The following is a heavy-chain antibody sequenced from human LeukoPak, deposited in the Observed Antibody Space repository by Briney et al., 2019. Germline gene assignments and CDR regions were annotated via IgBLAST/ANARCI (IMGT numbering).Heavy chain of an antibody. J-gene: IGHJ6*03. D-gene: IGHD1-1*01. Sequence: PGGSLRLSCAASGFTFSSYSMNWVRQAPGKGLEWVSYISSSSSTIYYADSVKGRFTISRDNAKNSLYLQMNSLRAEDTAVYYCVRDGERAPYYYYYMDVWGKGTTVTVSS. CDR2: ISSSSSTI. V-gene: IGHV3-48*01. CDR1: GFTFSSYS. CDR3: VRDGERAPYYYYYMDV.